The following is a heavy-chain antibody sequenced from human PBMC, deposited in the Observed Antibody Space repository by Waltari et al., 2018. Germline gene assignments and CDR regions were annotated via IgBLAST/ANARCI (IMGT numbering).Heavy chain of an antibody. J-gene: IGHJ6*02. Sequence: VQLVESGGGVVQPGRCLRLSCGAAEFTFRAYDMPWVRQAPAKGLVWVAVISYNERNIYYVDTVKGRFTISRDNSEKMLYLQMNSLRVEDMAVYYCARDYCDRTNCHGMDVWGQGTTVTVSS. V-gene: IGHV3-30*04. CDR3: ARDYCDRTNCHGMDV. D-gene: IGHD3-22*01. CDR1: EFTFRAYD. CDR2: ISYNERNI.